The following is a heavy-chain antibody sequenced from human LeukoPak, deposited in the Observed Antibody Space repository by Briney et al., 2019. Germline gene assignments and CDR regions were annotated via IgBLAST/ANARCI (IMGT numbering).Heavy chain of an antibody. V-gene: IGHV4-59*01. CDR3: ARLASGFWSGYYTSNQGYYYYYMDV. J-gene: IGHJ6*03. Sequence: PSETLSLTCTVSGGSISSYFWSWIRQPPGKGLKWIGYIYYSGSTNYNPSLKSRVTISVDTSKNQFSLKLSSVTAADTAVYYCARLASGFWSGYYTSNQGYYYYYMDVWGKGTTVTVSS. D-gene: IGHD3-3*01. CDR2: IYYSGST. CDR1: GGSISSYF.